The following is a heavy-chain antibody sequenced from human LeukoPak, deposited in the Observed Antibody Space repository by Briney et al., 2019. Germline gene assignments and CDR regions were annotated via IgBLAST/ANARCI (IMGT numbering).Heavy chain of an antibody. V-gene: IGHV3-30*02. Sequence: GGSLRLSCAASGFTFSSYGMHWVRQAPGKGLEWVAFIRYDGSNKYYADSVKGRFTISRDNSKNTLYLQMNSLRAEDTAVYYCASDYYDSSGYFALGPFDYWGQGTLVTVSS. D-gene: IGHD3-22*01. CDR2: IRYDGSNK. CDR1: GFTFSSYG. J-gene: IGHJ4*02. CDR3: ASDYYDSSGYFALGPFDY.